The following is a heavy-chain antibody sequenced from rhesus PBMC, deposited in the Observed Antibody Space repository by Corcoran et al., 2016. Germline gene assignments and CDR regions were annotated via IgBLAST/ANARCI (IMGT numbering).Heavy chain of an antibody. CDR3: AGGGYRYRTGFDY. D-gene: IGHD5-12*01. Sequence: QVQLQESGPGLVKPSETLSVTCAVSGGSISSSSWSWIRQAPGKGMEWVGYVYGSASLTNHHPPLKSRVTLSVVTAKTPFSLKLSSVTASATAVSYCAGGGYRYRTGFDYWGQGVLVTVSS. CDR1: GGSISSSS. CDR2: VYGSASLT. V-gene: IGHV4-169*01. J-gene: IGHJ4*01.